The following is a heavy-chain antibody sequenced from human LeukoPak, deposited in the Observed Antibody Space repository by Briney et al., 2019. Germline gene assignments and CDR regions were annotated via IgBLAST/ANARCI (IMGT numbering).Heavy chain of an antibody. D-gene: IGHD4/OR15-4a*01. Sequence: GGSLRLSCAASGFTFSSYAMHWVRQAPGKGLEWVSVIYSGGSTYYADSVKGRFTISRDNSKNTLYLQMNSLRAEDTAVYYCARADYHDAFDIWGQGTMVTVSS. CDR3: ARADYHDAFDI. J-gene: IGHJ3*02. CDR2: IYSGGST. V-gene: IGHV3-53*01. CDR1: GFTFSSYA.